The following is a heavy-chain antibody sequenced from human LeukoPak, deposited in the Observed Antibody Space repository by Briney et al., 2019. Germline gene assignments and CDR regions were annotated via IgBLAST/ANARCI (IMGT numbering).Heavy chain of an antibody. J-gene: IGHJ6*03. CDR2: INPNSGGT. CDR3: ARVGRYYDFWSGYSGRHMDV. Sequence: ASVKVSCKASGYTFTGYYMHWVRQAPGQGLEWMGWINPNSGGTNYAQKFQGRVTMTRDTSISTAYMELSRLRSDDTAVYYCARVGRYYDFWSGYSGRHMDVWGKGTTVTVSS. CDR1: GYTFTGYY. D-gene: IGHD3-3*01. V-gene: IGHV1-2*02.